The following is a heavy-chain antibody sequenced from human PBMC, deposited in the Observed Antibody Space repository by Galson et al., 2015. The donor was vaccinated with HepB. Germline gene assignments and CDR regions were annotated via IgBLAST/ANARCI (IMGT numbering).Heavy chain of an antibody. CDR1: GFTFSNSG. V-gene: IGHV3-33*06. J-gene: IGHJ4*02. CDR3: AKDAYRGSYYFDS. D-gene: IGHD3-16*01. CDR2: TWSDGINN. Sequence: SLRLSCAASGFTFSNSGMHWVRQAPGKGLEWVAVTWSDGINNYYADSVKVRFTISRDNFKNILYLQVNSLRAEDTAVYYCAKDAYRGSYYFDSWGQGTLVTVSS.